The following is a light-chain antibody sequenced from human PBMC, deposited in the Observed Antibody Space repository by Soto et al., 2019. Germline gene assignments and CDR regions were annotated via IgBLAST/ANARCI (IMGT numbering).Light chain of an antibody. CDR3: RSYTSSSTVYVV. V-gene: IGLV2-14*01. CDR2: DVS. CDR1: SSDVGGYNY. Sequence: QSVLTQPASVSGSPGQSITISCTGTSSDVGGYNYVSWYQQHPGKAPKLMIYDVSNRPSGVSNRFSGSKSGNTASLTISGLQAEDEADYYCRSYTSSSTVYVVFGGGTKVTVL. J-gene: IGLJ2*01.